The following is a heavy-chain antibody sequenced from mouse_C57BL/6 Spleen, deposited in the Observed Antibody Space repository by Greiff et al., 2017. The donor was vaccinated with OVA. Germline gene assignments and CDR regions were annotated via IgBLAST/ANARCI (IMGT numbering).Heavy chain of an antibody. CDR2: INPGSGGT. D-gene: IGHD2-2*01. J-gene: IGHJ2*01. V-gene: IGHV1-54*01. CDR1: GYAFTNYL. Sequence: VQLQQSGAELVRPGTSVKVSCKASGYAFTNYLIEWVKQRPGQGLEWIGVINPGSGGTNYNEKFKGKATLTADKSSSTAYMQLSSLTSEDSAVYFCARSLYGFFDYWGQGTTLTVSS. CDR3: ARSLYGFFDY.